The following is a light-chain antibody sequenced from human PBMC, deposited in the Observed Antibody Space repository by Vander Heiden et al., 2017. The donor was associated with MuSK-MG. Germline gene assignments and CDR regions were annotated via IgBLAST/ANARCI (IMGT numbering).Light chain of an antibody. J-gene: IGKJ1*01. CDR3: QQDKSYPWT. CDR1: QSISSS. Sequence: DSQMTQSPSTLSASVGDRVTITCRASQSISSSLAWYQQKPGKAPKLLIYKASSLESEVPSRFSGSGSGTEFTLTISSLQPDDFATYHCQQDKSYPWTFGQGTKVEIK. CDR2: KAS. V-gene: IGKV1-5*03.